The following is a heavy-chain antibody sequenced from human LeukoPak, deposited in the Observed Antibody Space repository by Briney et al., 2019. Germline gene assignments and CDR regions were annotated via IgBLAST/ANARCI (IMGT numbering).Heavy chain of an antibody. CDR3: ARGSGIVVVVAATRDYYYYYMDV. CDR1: GGSFSGYY. Sequence: SETLSLTCAVYGGSFSGYYWSWIRQPPGKGLEWIGEINHSGSTNFNPSLKSRVTISVDTSKNQFSLKLSSVTAADTAVYYCARGSGIVVVVAATRDYYYYYMDVWGKGTTVTVSS. V-gene: IGHV4-34*01. D-gene: IGHD2-15*01. CDR2: INHSGST. J-gene: IGHJ6*03.